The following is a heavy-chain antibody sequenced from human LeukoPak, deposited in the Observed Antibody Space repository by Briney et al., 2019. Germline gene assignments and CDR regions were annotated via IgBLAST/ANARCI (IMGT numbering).Heavy chain of an antibody. D-gene: IGHD3-3*01. V-gene: IGHV3-9*01. CDR1: GFTFDDYA. CDR3: VKDMDTEWLLFLLGY. J-gene: IGHJ4*02. Sequence: PGGSLRLSCAASGFTFDDYAMHWVRQAPGKGLEWVSGISWNSGSIGYADSVKGRFTISRDNAKNSLYLQMNSLRAEDTALYYCVKDMDTEWLLFLLGYWGQGTLVTVSS. CDR2: ISWNSGSI.